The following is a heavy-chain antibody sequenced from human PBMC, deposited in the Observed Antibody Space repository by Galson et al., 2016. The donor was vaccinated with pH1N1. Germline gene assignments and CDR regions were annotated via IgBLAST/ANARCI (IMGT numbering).Heavy chain of an antibody. D-gene: IGHD3-10*01. CDR3: AKLWYGEDIDD. V-gene: IGHV4-39*01. CDR1: GVSISNTNYY. J-gene: IGHJ4*02. Sequence: SETLSLTCSVSGVSISNTNYYWGWIRQPPGKGLEWIATIYYTGNTYYDALLQTRVTISVDTSKNQFSLKVKSVIAAGTAVQYFAKLWYGEDIDDWGQGTRVSVSS. CDR2: IYYTGNT.